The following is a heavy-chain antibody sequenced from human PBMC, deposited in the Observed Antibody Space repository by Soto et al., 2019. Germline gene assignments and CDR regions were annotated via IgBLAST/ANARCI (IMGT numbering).Heavy chain of an antibody. CDR3: ARAYSDAFDI. D-gene: IGHD2-15*01. V-gene: IGHV3-11*01. Sequence: GGSLRLSCAASGFTFRDYYMTWIRQAPGKGLEWAAYISSSGSGIYYPDSVKGRFTISRDNAKNSLYLQMSSLRAEDTAVYFCARAYSDAFDIWGQGTMVTVS. CDR2: ISSSGSGI. CDR1: GFTFRDYY. J-gene: IGHJ3*02.